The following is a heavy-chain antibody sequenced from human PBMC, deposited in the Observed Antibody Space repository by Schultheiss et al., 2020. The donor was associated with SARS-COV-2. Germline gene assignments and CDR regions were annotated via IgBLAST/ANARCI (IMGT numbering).Heavy chain of an antibody. J-gene: IGHJ3*01. D-gene: IGHD3-3*01. CDR2: ISHDSIWR. Sequence: GGSLRLSCAASGFTFGIYSLNWVRQAPGKGLEWVTAISHDSIWRHFADSVNGRFTISRDNSRDTTYLQMNSLRLDDTGVYFCARSLPAPSTTTRFPFDLWGHGTMVTVSS. CDR1: GFTFGIYS. V-gene: IGHV3-30*03. CDR3: ARSLPAPSTTTRFPFDL.